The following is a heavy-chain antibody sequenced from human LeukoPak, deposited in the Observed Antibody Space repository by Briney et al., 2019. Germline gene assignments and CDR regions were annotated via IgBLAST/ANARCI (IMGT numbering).Heavy chain of an antibody. D-gene: IGHD4-17*01. Sequence: GGSLRLYCAASGFTFSSYAMHWVRQAPGKGLEWVAVISYDGSNKYYADSVKGRFTISRDNSKNTLYLQMNSLRAEDTAVYYCARDAVYRDWLLFDYWGQGTLVTVSS. V-gene: IGHV3-30-3*01. J-gene: IGHJ4*02. CDR2: ISYDGSNK. CDR1: GFTFSSYA. CDR3: ARDAVYRDWLLFDY.